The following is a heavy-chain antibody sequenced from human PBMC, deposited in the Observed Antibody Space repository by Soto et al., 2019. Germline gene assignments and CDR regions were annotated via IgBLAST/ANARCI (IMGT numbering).Heavy chain of an antibody. CDR3: AHKLPVTTSAFDF. Sequence: QITLKESGPTLVKPTQTLTLTCTFSGFSLNTSGVGVGWVRQPPGRALEWLAVIYWTDDKRYSPSLKSRLSITKDTSKNQVVLTMTNMDPMDTAIFFCAHKLPVTTSAFDFWGQGTMVTVSS. J-gene: IGHJ3*01. D-gene: IGHD4-17*01. V-gene: IGHV2-5*01. CDR2: IYWTDDK. CDR1: GFSLNTSGVG.